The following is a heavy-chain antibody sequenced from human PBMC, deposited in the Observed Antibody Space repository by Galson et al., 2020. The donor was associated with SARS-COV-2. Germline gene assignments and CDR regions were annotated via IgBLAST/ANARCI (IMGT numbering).Heavy chain of an antibody. CDR3: ATAVPLIAVDTFDY. Sequence: ASVKVSCKVSGYTLTELSMHWVRQAPGKGLEWMGGFDPEDGETIYAQKFQGRVTMTEDTSTDTAYMELSSLRSEDMAVYYCATAVPLIAVDTFDYWGQGTLVTVSS. CDR1: GYTLTELS. CDR2: FDPEDGET. D-gene: IGHD6-19*01. J-gene: IGHJ4*02. V-gene: IGHV1-24*01.